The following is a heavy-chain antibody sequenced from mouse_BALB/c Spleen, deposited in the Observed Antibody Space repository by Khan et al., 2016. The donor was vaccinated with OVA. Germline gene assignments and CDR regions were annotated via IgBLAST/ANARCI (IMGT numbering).Heavy chain of an antibody. V-gene: IGHV1-63*02. Sequence: LEESGAELVRPGTSVKMSCKAAGYTFTNYWIGWVKQRPGHGLEWIGDIYPGGGYTNYNEKFKGKATLTADTSSSTAYMQVSSLTSEDSAIYYCARRGAARATRDYFDYWGQGTTLTVSS. CDR1: GYTFTNYW. D-gene: IGHD3-1*01. CDR2: IYPGGGYT. J-gene: IGHJ2*01. CDR3: ARRGAARATRDYFDY.